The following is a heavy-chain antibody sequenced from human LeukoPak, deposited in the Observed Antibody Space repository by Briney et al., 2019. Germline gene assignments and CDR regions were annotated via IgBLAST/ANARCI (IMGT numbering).Heavy chain of an antibody. CDR1: GGSFSGYY. CDR3: ARGPLHVLRYFDWSPRSYYFDY. V-gene: IGHV4-34*01. Sequence: SSETLSLTCAVYGGSFSGYYWSWIRQPPGKGLGWIGEINHSGSTNYNPSLKSRVTISVDTSKNQFSLKLSSVTAADTAVYYCARGPLHVLRYFDWSPRSYYFDYWGQGTLVTVSS. J-gene: IGHJ4*02. CDR2: INHSGST. D-gene: IGHD3-9*01.